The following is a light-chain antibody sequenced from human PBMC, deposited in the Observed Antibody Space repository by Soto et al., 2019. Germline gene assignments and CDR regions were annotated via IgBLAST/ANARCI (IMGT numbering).Light chain of an antibody. V-gene: IGLV1-40*01. CDR1: SSNIGAGYD. CDR3: QSYDTSLPVV. CDR2: GNL. J-gene: IGLJ2*01. Sequence: QLVLTQPPSVSGAPGQRVTISCTGSSSNIGAGYDVHWYQQVPGTAPKLLISGNLNRPSGVPDRFSGSKSGTSASLAITGLQAGDEADYYCQSYDTSLPVVFGGGTKLTVL.